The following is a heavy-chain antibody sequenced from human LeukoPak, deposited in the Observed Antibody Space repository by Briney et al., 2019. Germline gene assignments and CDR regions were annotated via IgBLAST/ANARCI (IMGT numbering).Heavy chain of an antibody. CDR2: INAGNGNT. CDR3: ARAQRKNYDILTGYYNGAFDI. Sequence: GASVKVSCKASGYTFTSYAMHWVRQAPGQRLEWMGWINAGNGNTKYSQKFQGRVTITRDTSASTAYMELSSLRSEDTAVYYCARAQRKNYDILTGYYNGAFDIWGQGTMVTVSS. V-gene: IGHV1-3*01. J-gene: IGHJ3*02. D-gene: IGHD3-9*01. CDR1: GYTFTSYA.